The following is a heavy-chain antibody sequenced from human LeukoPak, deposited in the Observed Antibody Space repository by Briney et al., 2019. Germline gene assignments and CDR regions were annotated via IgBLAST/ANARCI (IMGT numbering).Heavy chain of an antibody. D-gene: IGHD3-10*01. CDR3: AREKGTMIRAMAFEM. CDR2: INQDGTTK. Sequence: TGGSLRLSCAASGFGFSSYWMSWVRHNPGKGLEWVANINQDGTTKYYRDFAKGRFTISRDNAQNSLYLQINSLRAEDTADYYCAREKGTMIRAMAFEMWGQGTMVTVSS. J-gene: IGHJ3*02. V-gene: IGHV3-7*01. CDR1: GFGFSSYW.